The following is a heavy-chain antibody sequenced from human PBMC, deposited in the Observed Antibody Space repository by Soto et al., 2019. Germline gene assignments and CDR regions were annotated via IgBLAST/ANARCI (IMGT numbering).Heavy chain of an antibody. CDR1: GVSVSTNTQY. Sequence: PSETLSLTCTVSGVSVSTNTQYWGWIRQSPGKGLEWIGSIYYGGRTYYNPSLKSRVTISVDTSKNQFSLKLSSVTAADTAVYYCARDRRYYYDSTGPIFDYWGQGTLVTVSS. CDR2: IYYGGRT. V-gene: IGHV4-39*07. CDR3: ARDRRYYYDSTGPIFDY. D-gene: IGHD3-22*01. J-gene: IGHJ4*02.